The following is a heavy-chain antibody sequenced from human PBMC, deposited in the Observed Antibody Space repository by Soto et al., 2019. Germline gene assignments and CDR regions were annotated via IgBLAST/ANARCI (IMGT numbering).Heavy chain of an antibody. V-gene: IGHV1-2*04. D-gene: IGHD6-19*01. CDR2: INPNSGGT. J-gene: IGHJ6*02. CDR1: GYTFTGYY. Sequence: GASVKVSCKASGYTFTGYYMHWVRQAPGQGLEWMGWINPNSGGTNYAQKFQGWVTMTRDTSISTAYMELSRLRSDDTAVYYCARGGSSGWYGGDYYYYYGMDVWGQGTTVTVSS. CDR3: ARGGSSGWYGGDYYYYYGMDV.